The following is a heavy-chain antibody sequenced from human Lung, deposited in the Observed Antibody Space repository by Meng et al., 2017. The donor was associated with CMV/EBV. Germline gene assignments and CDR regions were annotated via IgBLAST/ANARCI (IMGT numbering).Heavy chain of an antibody. J-gene: IGHJ6*02. V-gene: IGHV3-48*04. D-gene: IGHD6-13*01. CDR1: GFIFSDYS. Sequence: GESXKISCTASGFIFSDYSMHWVRQAPGKGLEWISYIRNTTGTTYYADSMKGRFTISRDNAKSSLLLQMNSLRVEDTAVYYCARCGVEAAGGLGYYGMDVXGQGXTVTVSS. CDR2: IRNTTGTT. CDR3: ARCGVEAAGGLGYYGMDV.